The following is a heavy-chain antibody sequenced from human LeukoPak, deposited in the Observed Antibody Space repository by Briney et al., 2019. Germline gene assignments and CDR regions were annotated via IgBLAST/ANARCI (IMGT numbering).Heavy chain of an antibody. V-gene: IGHV3-48*03. CDR3: ARDQKRITMVRGGRDDAFDI. D-gene: IGHD3-10*01. CDR1: GFTFSSYE. J-gene: IGHJ3*02. CDR2: ISSSGSTI. Sequence: GGSLRLSCAASGFTFSSYEMNWVRQAPGKGLEWVSYISSSGSTIYYADSVKGRFTISRDNAKNSLYLRMNSLRAEDTAVYYCARDQKRITMVRGGRDDAFDIWGQGTMVTVSS.